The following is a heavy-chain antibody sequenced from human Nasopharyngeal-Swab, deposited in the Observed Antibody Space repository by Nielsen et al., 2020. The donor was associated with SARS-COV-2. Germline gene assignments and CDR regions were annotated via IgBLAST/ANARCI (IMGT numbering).Heavy chain of an antibody. J-gene: IGHJ4*02. CDR2: IKSKADGGTT. V-gene: IGHV3-15*01. CDR3: TAGFPFDQ. Sequence: VRQMPGKGLEWVGRIKSKADGGTTEYAAPVKGRFTISRDASRNTQSLPMNSLNPEDTAVYYCTAGFPFDQWGQGALVPVSS.